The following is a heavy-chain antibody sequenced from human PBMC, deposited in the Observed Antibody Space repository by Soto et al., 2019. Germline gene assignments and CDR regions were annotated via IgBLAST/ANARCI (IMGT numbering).Heavy chain of an antibody. CDR3: ARAYGDYMFDLFDY. J-gene: IGHJ4*02. Sequence: GGSLRLSCAASGFTFSKYWMTWVRQAPGKGLEWVANIKQDGSEKYYVDSVKGRFTVSRDNAENSLYLQMNSLRAEDTAVYYCARAYGDYMFDLFDYWGQGTLVTVSS. CDR1: GFTFSKYW. CDR2: IKQDGSEK. V-gene: IGHV3-7*01. D-gene: IGHD4-17*01.